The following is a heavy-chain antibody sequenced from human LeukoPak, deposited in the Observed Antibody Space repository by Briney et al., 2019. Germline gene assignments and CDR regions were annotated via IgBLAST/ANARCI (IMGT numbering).Heavy chain of an antibody. CDR1: GFTFSTYS. V-gene: IGHV3-23*01. J-gene: IGHJ4*02. CDR3: AKAANYDILTGYYLDY. CDR2: ITGGGDTT. Sequence: GGSLRLSCAASGFTFSTYSMNWVRQAPGKGLEWVSAITGGGDTTYYADSVKGRFTISRDNSKNTLYLQMNNLRAEDTAIYYCAKAANYDILTGYYLDYWGQGTLVTVSS. D-gene: IGHD3-9*01.